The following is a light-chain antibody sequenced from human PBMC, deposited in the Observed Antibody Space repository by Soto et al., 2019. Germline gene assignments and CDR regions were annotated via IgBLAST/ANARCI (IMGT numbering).Light chain of an antibody. CDR3: QSYDSSNQV. V-gene: IGLV6-57*01. Sequence: NFMLTQPHSVSESPGKTVTISCTRSSGNIASNYVQWYQQRPGSSPTTVLYEDNQRPSGVPDRFSGSIDSSSNSASLTISGLKTEDEADYYCQSYDSSNQVCGGGTKVTVL. J-gene: IGLJ2*01. CDR2: EDN. CDR1: SGNIASNY.